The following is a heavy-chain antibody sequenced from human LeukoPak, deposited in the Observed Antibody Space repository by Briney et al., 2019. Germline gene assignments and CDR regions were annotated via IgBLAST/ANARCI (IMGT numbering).Heavy chain of an antibody. V-gene: IGHV3-23*01. CDR3: AKGHYYGSGSLDY. J-gene: IGHJ4*02. D-gene: IGHD3-10*01. Sequence: PGGSLRLSCAASGFTLSSYAMSWVRQAPGKGLEWVSAIGGRDGSTYYADSVKGRFTISRDNCKNTLYVRMNSLRAEDTAVYYCAKGHYYGSGSLDYWGQGTLVTVSS. CDR1: GFTLSSYA. CDR2: IGGRDGST.